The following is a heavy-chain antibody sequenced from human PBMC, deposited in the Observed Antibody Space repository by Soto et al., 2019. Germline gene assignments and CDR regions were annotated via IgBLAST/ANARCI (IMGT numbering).Heavy chain of an antibody. CDR3: AKDGIAAAVHYYYYYMDV. J-gene: IGHJ6*03. CDR2: ISGSGGST. Sequence: GGSLRLSCAASGFTFSSYAMSWVRQAPGKGLEWVSAISGSGGSTYYADSVKGRFTISRDNSKNTLYLQMNSLRAEDTAVYYCAKDGIAAAVHYYYYYMDVWGKGTTVTVSS. D-gene: IGHD6-13*01. CDR1: GFTFSSYA. V-gene: IGHV3-23*01.